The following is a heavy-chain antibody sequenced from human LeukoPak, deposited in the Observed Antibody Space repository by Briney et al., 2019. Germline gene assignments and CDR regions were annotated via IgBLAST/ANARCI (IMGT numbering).Heavy chain of an antibody. V-gene: IGHV3-7*01. Sequence: PGGSLRLSCAASGFTFSNYWMTWVRQAPGKGLEWVANIKQDGSEIYYVGSVEGRFTISRDNAQNSLYLQMNSLRADDTAVYYCVRRYMATSAEDFDHWGQGTLVTVSS. CDR1: GFTFSNYW. CDR2: IKQDGSEI. D-gene: IGHD5-24*01. CDR3: VRRYMATSAEDFDH. J-gene: IGHJ4*02.